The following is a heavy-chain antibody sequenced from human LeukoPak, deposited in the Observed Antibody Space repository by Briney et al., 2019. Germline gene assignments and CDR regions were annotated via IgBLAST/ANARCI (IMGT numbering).Heavy chain of an antibody. CDR1: GGSISSYY. J-gene: IGHJ3*02. V-gene: IGHV4-4*07. CDR3: ARDVVVVVAATPSGVVDAFDI. Sequence: SETLSLTCTVSGGSISSYYWSWIRQPAGKGLVWIGRIYTSGSTNYNPSLKSRVTMSVDTSKNQFSLKLSSVTAADTAVYYCARDVVVVVAATPSGVVDAFDIWGQGTMVTVSS. CDR2: IYTSGST. D-gene: IGHD2-15*01.